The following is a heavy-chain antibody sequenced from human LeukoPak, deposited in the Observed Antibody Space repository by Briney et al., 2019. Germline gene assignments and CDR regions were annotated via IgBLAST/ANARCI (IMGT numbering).Heavy chain of an antibody. D-gene: IGHD1-14*01. CDR2: ISHIGSP. Sequence: PSETLSLTCTVSGASISGHYLTCLRQPPGKGLEWIGYISHIGSPNYNPSLKSRVTISVDASKNQFSLKLTSVTAADTAVYYCARDRISINALDMWGQGTMVTVSS. CDR1: GASISGHY. CDR3: ARDRISINALDM. J-gene: IGHJ3*02. V-gene: IGHV4-59*11.